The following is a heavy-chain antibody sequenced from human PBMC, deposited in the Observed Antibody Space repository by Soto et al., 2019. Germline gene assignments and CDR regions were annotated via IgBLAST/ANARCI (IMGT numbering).Heavy chain of an antibody. V-gene: IGHV3-23*03. D-gene: IGHD2-15*01. CDR2: IDPSGTTT. J-gene: IGHJ4*02. CDR3: TKDRVPDGIYSFDY. Sequence: GGSLRLSCAASGFSFSDYSMNWVRQAPGKGLEWVSFIDPSGTTTYYRDTVKGRFTIFKDKSMNTVYLQMNSLTVEDAAVYYCTKDRVPDGIYSFDYWGQGALITVSS. CDR1: GFSFSDYS.